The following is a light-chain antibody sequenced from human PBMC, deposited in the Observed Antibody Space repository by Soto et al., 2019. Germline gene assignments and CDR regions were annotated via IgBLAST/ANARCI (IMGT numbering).Light chain of an antibody. CDR2: EVS. Sequence: QSALTQPASVSGSPGQSITISCTGTSSDVGSYNYVSWYQQHPGKAPKLMIYEVSNRPSGVSNRFSGSKSGNTASLTISGLQDEDAANYYCSSYTSLSARVFGGGTQLTVL. CDR1: SSDVGSYNY. V-gene: IGLV2-14*01. CDR3: SSYTSLSARV. J-gene: IGLJ3*02.